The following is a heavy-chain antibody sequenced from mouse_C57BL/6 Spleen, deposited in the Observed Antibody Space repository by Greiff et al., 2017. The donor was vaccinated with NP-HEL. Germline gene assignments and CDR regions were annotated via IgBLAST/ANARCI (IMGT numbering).Heavy chain of an antibody. J-gene: IGHJ3*01. CDR1: GYTFTSYW. CDR2: IYPGSGST. V-gene: IGHV1-55*01. D-gene: IGHD1-1*01. Sequence: QVQLQQPGAELVKPGASVKMSCKASGYTFTSYWITWVKQRPGQGLAWIGDIYPGSGSTNSNEKLTSTATLTVDTSSSTAYMQLSSLTSEDSAVYYCARSGGFIKGTWFAYWGQGTLVTVSA. CDR3: ARSGGFIKGTWFAY.